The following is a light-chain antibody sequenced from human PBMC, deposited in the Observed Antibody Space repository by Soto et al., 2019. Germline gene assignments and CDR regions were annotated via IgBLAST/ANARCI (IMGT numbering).Light chain of an antibody. J-gene: IGKJ4*01. Sequence: ILLTQSPGTLSLSPGERATLSCRASQTVSSSSLAWYHQKPGQAPRLLIYGASSRATGIPDRFSGSGSGTDFTLTISRLEPEDCAIYYCQHYGGSLLTFGGGPKVEIK. CDR3: QHYGGSLLT. CDR1: QTVSSSS. V-gene: IGKV3-20*01. CDR2: GAS.